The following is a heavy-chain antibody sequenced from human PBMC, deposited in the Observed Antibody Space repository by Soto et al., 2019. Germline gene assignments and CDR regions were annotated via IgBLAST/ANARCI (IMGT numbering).Heavy chain of an antibody. CDR3: AKRVKDTGWYPTPDY. CDR2: ISGSGGST. D-gene: IGHD6-19*01. Sequence: EVQLLESGGGLVQPGGSLRLSCAASGFSFSSYAMTWVRQAPGKRLEWVSAISGSGGSTYYRDSVKGRFTISRDNSKNTLYLQMNSLRAEDTAIYYCAKRVKDTGWYPTPDYWGQGTLVTVSS. V-gene: IGHV3-23*01. CDR1: GFSFSSYA. J-gene: IGHJ4*02.